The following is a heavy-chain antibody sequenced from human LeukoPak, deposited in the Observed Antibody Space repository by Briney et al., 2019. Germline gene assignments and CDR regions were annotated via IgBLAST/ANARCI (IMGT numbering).Heavy chain of an antibody. D-gene: IGHD6-19*01. CDR1: GFTFSSYS. CDR3: ARVGVAVAGGGSGYGMEV. V-gene: IGHV3-21*01. Sequence: PGGSLRLSCAASGFTFSSYSMNWVRQAPGKGLEWVSSIRSSSSYIYYANSVKGRFTIFRENAKNSLYLQMNSLRAEDTAVYYCARVGVAVAGGGSGYGMEVWGQGTTVTVSS. J-gene: IGHJ6*02. CDR2: IRSSSSYI.